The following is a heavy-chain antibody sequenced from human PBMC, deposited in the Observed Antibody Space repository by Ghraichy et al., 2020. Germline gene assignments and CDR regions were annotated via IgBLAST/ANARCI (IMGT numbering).Heavy chain of an antibody. J-gene: IGHJ6*02. V-gene: IGHV3-53*01. CDR1: GFTVAGNH. CDR3: ARVPLSYYYGLDV. CDR2: IFNTGPT. Sequence: GESLNISCAASGFTVAGNHMTWVRQSPTKGLEWVSTIFNTGPTFYTASMEGRLTISRDDSKNTVFLQMHNLRVEDTALYFCARVPLSYYYGLDVWGPGTTVTVSS.